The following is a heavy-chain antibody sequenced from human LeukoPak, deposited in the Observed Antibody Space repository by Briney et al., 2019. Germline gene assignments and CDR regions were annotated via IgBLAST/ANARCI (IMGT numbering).Heavy chain of an antibody. CDR3: ARGGASSLPFDF. V-gene: IGHV4-39*07. CDR2: LYDSGST. Sequence: SETLSLTCTVSGGSISSSSYYWDWIRQPPGKGLEWIGNLYDSGSTHYNPSLRSRVTISVDTSKNQFSLKLSSVTAADTAVYYCARGGASSLPFDFWGQGTLVTVSS. CDR1: GGSISSSSYY. J-gene: IGHJ4*02. D-gene: IGHD6-6*01.